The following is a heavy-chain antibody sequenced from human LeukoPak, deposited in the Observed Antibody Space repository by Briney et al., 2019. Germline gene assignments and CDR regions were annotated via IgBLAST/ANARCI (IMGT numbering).Heavy chain of an antibody. CDR3: AKWAGPEGFGDRSEIDY. V-gene: IGHV3-23*01. J-gene: IGHJ4*02. CDR2: ISGSGGST. Sequence: GGSLRLSCAASGFTFSSYAMSWVRQAPGKGLEWVSAISGSGGSTYYADSVKGRFTISRDNSKNTQYLQMNSLRAEDTAVYYCAKWAGPEGFGDRSEIDYWGQGTLVTVSS. D-gene: IGHD3-10*01. CDR1: GFTFSSYA.